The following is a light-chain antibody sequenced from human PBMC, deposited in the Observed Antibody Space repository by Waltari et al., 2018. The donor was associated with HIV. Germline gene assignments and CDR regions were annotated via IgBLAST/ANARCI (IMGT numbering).Light chain of an antibody. CDR2: EAS. Sequence: QSALTQPPSASGSPGQSATISCTGTSSDVGGYNYVSWYQQHPCKDPKLMIYEASNRPSGVPARFSGSMSGNTASLTVSGLQAEDEADYYCSSYAGSNNYVVFVGGTKLTVL. CDR3: SSYAGSNNYVV. CDR1: SSDVGGYNY. V-gene: IGLV2-8*01. J-gene: IGLJ2*01.